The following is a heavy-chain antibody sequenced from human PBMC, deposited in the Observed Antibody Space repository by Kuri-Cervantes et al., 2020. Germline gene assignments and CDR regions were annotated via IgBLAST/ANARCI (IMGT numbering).Heavy chain of an antibody. V-gene: IGHV3-23*01. CDR1: GFTFSSYA. D-gene: IGHD6-19*01. Sequence: GGSLRLSCAASGFTFSSYAMTWVRQAPGKGLEWLSAISNNADSTFYADSVKGRFTVSRDYSKNTVYLQLNSLRAEDTAVYYCAKVRSSGWFRDGFDVWGQGTMVTVSS. J-gene: IGHJ3*01. CDR2: ISNNADST. CDR3: AKVRSSGWFRDGFDV.